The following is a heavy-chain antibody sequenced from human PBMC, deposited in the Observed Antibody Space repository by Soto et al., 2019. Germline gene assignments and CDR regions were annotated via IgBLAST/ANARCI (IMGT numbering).Heavy chain of an antibody. CDR3: AREENATFDY. Sequence: TLSLTCTVSCGSITSGGYYWSWIRQHTWKGLEWIXYIYYXGSTYYNPHLXXRVPISVXXYKNTFSLKRRSVTAADTALYYCAREENATFDYWGQGTLATVSS. J-gene: IGHJ4*02. V-gene: IGHV4-31*03. CDR1: CGSITSGGYY. D-gene: IGHD2-15*01. CDR2: IYYXGST.